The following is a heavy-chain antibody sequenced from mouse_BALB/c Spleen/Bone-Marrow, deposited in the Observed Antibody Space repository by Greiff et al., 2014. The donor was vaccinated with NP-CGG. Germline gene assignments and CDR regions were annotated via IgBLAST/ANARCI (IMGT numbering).Heavy chain of an antibody. Sequence: VQLQQSGAELARPGASVKLSCKASGYTFTSYWMQWVKQRPGQGLQWIGAIYPGDGDTRYTQKFRGKATLTADKSSNTAYMQLSSLTSEDSAVYFCVSPYGNYDAMDYWGQGTSVTVSS. CDR1: GYTFTSYW. CDR3: VSPYGNYDAMDY. V-gene: IGHV1-87*01. J-gene: IGHJ4*01. D-gene: IGHD2-1*01. CDR2: IYPGDGDT.